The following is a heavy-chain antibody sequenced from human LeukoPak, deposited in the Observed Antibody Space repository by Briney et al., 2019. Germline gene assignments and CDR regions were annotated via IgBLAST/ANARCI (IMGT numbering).Heavy chain of an antibody. V-gene: IGHV3-48*03. D-gene: IGHD3-10*01. CDR2: ISSSGSTI. CDR1: GFTFSSYE. CDR3: ARGYYYGSGSFFDY. J-gene: IGHJ4*02. Sequence: GGSLRLSCAASGFTFSSYEMNWVRQAPGKGLEWVSYISSSGSTIYYADSVKGRFTFSRDNAKNSLYLQMNSLRAEDTAVYYCARGYYYGSGSFFDYWGQGTLVAVSS.